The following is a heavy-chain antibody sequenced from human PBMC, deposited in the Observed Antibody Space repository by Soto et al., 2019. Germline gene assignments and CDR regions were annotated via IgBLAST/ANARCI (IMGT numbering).Heavy chain of an antibody. V-gene: IGHV1-8*01. J-gene: IGHJ4*02. Sequence: ASVKVSCKASGYTFTSYDINWVRQATGQGLEWMGWMNPNSGNTGYAQKFQGRVTMTRNTSIRTAYMELSSLRSEDTAVYYCARGHRREGRVPSNYWGQGTLVTVSS. D-gene: IGHD3-16*02. CDR2: MNPNSGNT. CDR1: GYTFTSYD. CDR3: ARGHRREGRVPSNY.